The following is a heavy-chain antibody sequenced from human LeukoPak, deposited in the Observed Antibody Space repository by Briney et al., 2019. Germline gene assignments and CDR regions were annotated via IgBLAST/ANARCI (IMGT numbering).Heavy chain of an antibody. Sequence: PSETLSLTCTVSGNSFGDYYWSWIRQPAGKGLEWIGRIYTSGSTTYNPSLKSRVTISVATSKSQFSLNLMSVTAADTAVYYCTRDTGTTGEVKFDPWGQGTLVTVSS. D-gene: IGHD4-17*01. J-gene: IGHJ5*02. CDR3: TRDTGTTGEVKFDP. V-gene: IGHV4-4*07. CDR2: IYTSGST. CDR1: GNSFGDYY.